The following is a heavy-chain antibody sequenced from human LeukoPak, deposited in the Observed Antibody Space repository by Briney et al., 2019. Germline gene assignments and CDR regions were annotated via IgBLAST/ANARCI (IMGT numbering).Heavy chain of an antibody. CDR3: ARGVYIAAAQYGY. Sequence: SETLSLTCTVSGGSISSYYWSWIRQPPGKGLEWIGYTYYSGTTNYNPSLKSRVTISVDTFKNQFSLKLSSVTAADTAVYYCARGVYIAAAQYGYWGQGTLVTVSS. V-gene: IGHV4-59*01. CDR2: TYYSGTT. J-gene: IGHJ4*02. D-gene: IGHD6-13*01. CDR1: GGSISSYY.